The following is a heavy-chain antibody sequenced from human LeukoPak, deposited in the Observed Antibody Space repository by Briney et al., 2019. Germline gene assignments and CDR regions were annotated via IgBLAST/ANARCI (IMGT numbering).Heavy chain of an antibody. CDR2: IYTSGST. CDR1: GGSISSYY. CDR3: ARASYSYDINGWVPFDY. V-gene: IGHV4-4*07. D-gene: IGHD3-22*01. Sequence: PSETLSLTCTVSGGSISSYYWSWIRQPAGKGLEWVGRIYTSGSTNYNPSLKSRVTISGDTSKNQFSLRLSSVTAADTAVYYCARASYSYDINGWVPFDYWGQGTLVTVSS. J-gene: IGHJ4*02.